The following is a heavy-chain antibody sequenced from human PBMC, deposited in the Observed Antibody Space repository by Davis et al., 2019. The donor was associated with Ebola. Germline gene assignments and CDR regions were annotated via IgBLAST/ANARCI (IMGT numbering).Heavy chain of an antibody. Sequence: PGGSLRLSCAASGFTFSSYEMNWVRQAPGKGLEWVSYISSSGSTIYYADSVKGRFTISRDNAKNSLYLQMNSLRAEDTAVYYCARSSKPRVAVYDSSGYYFGYWGQGTLVTVSS. V-gene: IGHV3-48*03. J-gene: IGHJ4*02. CDR3: ARSSKPRVAVYDSSGYYFGY. CDR1: GFTFSSYE. CDR2: ISSSGSTI. D-gene: IGHD3-22*01.